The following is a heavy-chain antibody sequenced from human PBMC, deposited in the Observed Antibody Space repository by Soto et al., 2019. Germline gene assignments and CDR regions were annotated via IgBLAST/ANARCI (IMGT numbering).Heavy chain of an antibody. V-gene: IGHV3-23*01. Sequence: EVQLLESGGGLVQPGGSLRLSCAASGFTFNNYAMSWVRQAPGKGLEWVSVITGNGVYTYYADSVKGRFTISRDSSMNTLYLEMNSLRVEDSAQYYCAKHRGAYCSGDCYVDFWGQGTLVTVSS. D-gene: IGHD2-21*02. CDR2: ITGNGVYT. J-gene: IGHJ4*02. CDR3: AKHRGAYCSGDCYVDF. CDR1: GFTFNNYA.